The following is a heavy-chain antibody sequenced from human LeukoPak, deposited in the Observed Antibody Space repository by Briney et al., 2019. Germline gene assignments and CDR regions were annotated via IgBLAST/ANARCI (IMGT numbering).Heavy chain of an antibody. D-gene: IGHD2-15*01. Sequence: EASVKVSCKASGYTFTGYYMHWVRQAPGQGLEWMGGIIPILGTTKYAQNFQGRVTTTADESTSTAYMELSSLRSEDTAVYYCARTPRTYYYYMDVWGKGTTVTISS. CDR1: GYTFTGYY. CDR2: IIPILGTT. V-gene: IGHV1-69*13. CDR3: ARTPRTYYYYMDV. J-gene: IGHJ6*03.